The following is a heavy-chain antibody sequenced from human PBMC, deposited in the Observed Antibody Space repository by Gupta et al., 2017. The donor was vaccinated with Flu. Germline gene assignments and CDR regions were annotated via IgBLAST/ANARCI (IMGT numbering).Heavy chain of an antibody. J-gene: IGHJ4*02. CDR2: IYYSGST. D-gene: IGHD5-18*01. Sequence: QLQLQESGPGLVQLPETLSLTCTVSGGSISSSSYYWGWIRQPPGKGLEWIGSIYYSGSTYYNPSLKSRVTISVDTSKNQFSLKLSSVTAADTAVYYCARRPAMATFDYWGQGTLVTVSS. V-gene: IGHV4-39*01. CDR1: GGSISSSSYY. CDR3: ARRPAMATFDY.